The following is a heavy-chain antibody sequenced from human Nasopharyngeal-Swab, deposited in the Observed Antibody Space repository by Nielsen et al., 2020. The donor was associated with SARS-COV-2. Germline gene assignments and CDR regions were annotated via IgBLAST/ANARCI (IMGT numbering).Heavy chain of an antibody. J-gene: IGHJ5*02. CDR3: AREHIIGNWFDP. D-gene: IGHD3-3*01. V-gene: IGHV4-59*01. Sequence: WIRQPPGKGLEWSGSTYHSGSTNNNPSLKSRVTITVDTSKNQVSLKLTSVTAADTAVYYCAREHIIGNWFDPWGQGTLVTVSS. CDR2: TYHSGST.